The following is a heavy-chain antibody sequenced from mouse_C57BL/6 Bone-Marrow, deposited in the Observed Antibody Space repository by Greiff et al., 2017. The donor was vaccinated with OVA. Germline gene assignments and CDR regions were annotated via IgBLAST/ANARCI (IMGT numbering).Heavy chain of an antibody. Sequence: LVEPGASVKMSCKASGYTFTDYYMNWVKQSHGKSLEWIGVINPYNGGTSYNQKFKGKATLTVDKSSSTAYMELNSLTSEDSAVYYCARRRLRQGGYAMDDWGQGTSATVSS. J-gene: IGHJ4*01. CDR3: ARRRLRQGGYAMDD. V-gene: IGHV1-19*01. CDR1: GYTFTDYY. D-gene: IGHD2-4*01. CDR2: INPYNGGT.